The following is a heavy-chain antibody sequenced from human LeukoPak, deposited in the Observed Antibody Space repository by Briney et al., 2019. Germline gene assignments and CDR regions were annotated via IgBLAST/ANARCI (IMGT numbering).Heavy chain of an antibody. J-gene: IGHJ3*02. CDR3: ARWYSDAFDI. CDR1: GGTFSSYA. Sequence: ASVKVSCKASGGTFSSYAISWVRQAPGQGLEWMGGIIPIFGTANYAQKFQGRVTITADKSTSTAYVELSSLRSEDTAVYYCARWYSDAFDIWGQGTMVTVPS. CDR2: IIPIFGTA. V-gene: IGHV1-69*06. D-gene: IGHD1-1*01.